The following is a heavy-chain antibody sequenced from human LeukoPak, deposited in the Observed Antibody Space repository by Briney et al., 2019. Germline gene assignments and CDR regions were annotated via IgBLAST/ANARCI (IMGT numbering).Heavy chain of an antibody. V-gene: IGHV4-4*07. Sequence: SETLSLTCTVSGGSISSYYWSWIRQPAGKGLEWIGRIYTSGSTNYNPSLKSRVTMSVDTSKNQFSLKPSSVTAADTAVYYCARGAYCSGGSCHYYYGMDVWGKGTTVTVSS. CDR3: ARGAYCSGGSCHYYYGMDV. CDR2: IYTSGST. CDR1: GGSISSYY. J-gene: IGHJ6*04. D-gene: IGHD2-15*01.